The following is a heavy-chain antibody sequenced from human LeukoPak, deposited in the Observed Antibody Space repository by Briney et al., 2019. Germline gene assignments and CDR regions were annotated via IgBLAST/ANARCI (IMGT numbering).Heavy chain of an antibody. CDR3: AKNIAAPTAPFDY. J-gene: IGHJ4*02. CDR2: ISGSGGTT. D-gene: IGHD6-13*01. V-gene: IGHV3-23*01. CDR1: GFTFSTYA. Sequence: GGSLRLSCAASGFTFSTYAMNWVRQPPGKGLEWVSGISGSGGTTYYADSVKGRFTISRDNSKNTLYLQMNYLRAEDTALYYCAKNIAAPTAPFDYWGQGTLVTVSS.